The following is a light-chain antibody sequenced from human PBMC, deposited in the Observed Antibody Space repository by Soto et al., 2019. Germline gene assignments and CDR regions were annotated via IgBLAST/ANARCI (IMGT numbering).Light chain of an antibody. CDR1: SNDVGGYNY. CDR3: SSYRSSSSTPYV. Sequence: QSALTQPASASGSPGQSITISCTGTSNDVGGYNYVSWYQQHPGKAPKLMIYDVSNRPSGVSNRFSGSKSGNTASLTISGLQAEDEADYYCSSYRSSSSTPYVFGTGTQLTVL. CDR2: DVS. J-gene: IGLJ1*01. V-gene: IGLV2-14*01.